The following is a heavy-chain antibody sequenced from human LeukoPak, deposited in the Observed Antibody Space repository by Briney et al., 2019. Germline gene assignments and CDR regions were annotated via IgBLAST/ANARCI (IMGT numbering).Heavy chain of an antibody. CDR2: IYTSGST. V-gene: IGHV4-4*07. J-gene: IGHJ6*03. D-gene: IGHD6-19*01. CDR1: GGSISSYY. Sequence: SETLSLTCTVSGGSISSYYWSWIRQPAGKGLEWIGRIYTSGSTNYNPSLKSRVSMSVDTSKNQFSPKVNSVTAADTAVYYCARVSGFEGSGWYNYMDVWGKGTTVTVSS. CDR3: ARVSGFEGSGWYNYMDV.